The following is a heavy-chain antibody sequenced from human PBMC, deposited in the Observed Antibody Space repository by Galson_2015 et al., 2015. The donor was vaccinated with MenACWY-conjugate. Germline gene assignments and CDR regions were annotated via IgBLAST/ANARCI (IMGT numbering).Heavy chain of an antibody. CDR1: GYTFTTYW. D-gene: IGHD5-24*01. CDR2: IYPGDSDT. Sequence: QSGAEVKKPGESLAISCTGSGYTFTTYWVAGARQMPGKGLEWMGIIYPGDSDTRYSPSFQGLVTISADKSITTAYLQWSSLKASDTAIYYCARHRDGYTNDYWGQGTLVTVSS. V-gene: IGHV5-51*01. CDR3: ARHRDGYTNDY. J-gene: IGHJ4*02.